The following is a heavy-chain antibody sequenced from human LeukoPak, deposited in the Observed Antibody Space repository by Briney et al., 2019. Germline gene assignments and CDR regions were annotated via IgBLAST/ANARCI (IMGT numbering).Heavy chain of an antibody. Sequence: GGSLRLSCATSGFTFGTYWITWVRQAPGTGLEWVANINPDGSGTFYVGSVKGRFTISRDNAKNSLYLHMNSLSAEDTAIYYCARDPDYGYPGPFFDYWGQGVLVTVSS. J-gene: IGHJ4*02. CDR2: INPDGSGT. CDR1: GFTFGTYW. D-gene: IGHD5-18*01. V-gene: IGHV3-7*03. CDR3: ARDPDYGYPGPFFDY.